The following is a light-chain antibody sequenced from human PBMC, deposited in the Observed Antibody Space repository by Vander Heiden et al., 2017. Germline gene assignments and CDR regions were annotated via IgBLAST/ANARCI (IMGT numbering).Light chain of an antibody. CDR3: QQSYSTRWT. CDR2: AAS. V-gene: IGKV1-39*01. CDR1: QSISSY. Sequence: DLQMTQSPYSLSASVGDRVTITCRASQSISSYLNWYQQKPGKAPKLLIYAASSLQSGVPSSFSGSGSGTDFTLTISSLRPEDFATYYCQQSYSTRWTFGQGTKVEIK. J-gene: IGKJ1*01.